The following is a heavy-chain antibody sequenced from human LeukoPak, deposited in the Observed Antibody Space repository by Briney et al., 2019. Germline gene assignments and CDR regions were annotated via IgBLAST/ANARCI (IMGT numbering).Heavy chain of an antibody. D-gene: IGHD3-10*01. CDR2: IIPIFGTV. CDR1: GGTSSSYA. J-gene: IGHJ6*02. Sequence: SVKVSCKASGGTSSSYAISWVRQAPGQGLEWMGGIIPIFGTVNYAQKFQGRVTITADESTSTAYMELSSLRSEDTAVYYCARAYYYGSGGYGYGMDVWGQGTTVTVSS. V-gene: IGHV1-69*13. CDR3: ARAYYYGSGGYGYGMDV.